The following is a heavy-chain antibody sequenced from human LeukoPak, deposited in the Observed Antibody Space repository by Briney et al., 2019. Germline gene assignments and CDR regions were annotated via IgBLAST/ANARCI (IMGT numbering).Heavy chain of an antibody. Sequence: PGGSLRLSCAASGFTFSSYAMSWVRQAPGKGLEWFSAISGSGGSTYYADSVKGRFTISRGNSKNTLYLQMNSLRAEDTAVYYCAKGGYNWNYAAAFDIWGQGTMVTVSS. V-gene: IGHV3-23*01. CDR2: ISGSGGST. CDR1: GFTFSSYA. D-gene: IGHD1-7*01. J-gene: IGHJ3*02. CDR3: AKGGYNWNYAAAFDI.